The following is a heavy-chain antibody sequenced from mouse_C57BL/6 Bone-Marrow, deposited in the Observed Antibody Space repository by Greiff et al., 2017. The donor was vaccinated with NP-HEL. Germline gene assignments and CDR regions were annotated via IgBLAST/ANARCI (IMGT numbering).Heavy chain of an antibody. CDR1: GFTFSSYG. V-gene: IGHV5-6*02. J-gene: IGHJ3*01. Sequence: DVMLVESGGDLVKPGGSLKLSCAASGFTFSSYGMSWVRQTPDKRLEWVATISSGGSYTYYPDSVKGRFTISRDNAKNTLYLQMSSLKSEDTAMYYCARQGYGRPWFAYWGQGTLVTVSA. CDR3: ARQGYGRPWFAY. CDR2: ISSGGSYT. D-gene: IGHD1-1*02.